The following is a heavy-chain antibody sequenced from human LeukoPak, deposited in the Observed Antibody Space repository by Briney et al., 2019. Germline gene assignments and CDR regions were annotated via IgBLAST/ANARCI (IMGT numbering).Heavy chain of an antibody. V-gene: IGHV2-70*11. CDR3: ARIFTVITGGNAFDI. CDR2: IDWDDDK. Sequence: SGPTLVNPTQTLTLTCTFSGFSLSTSGMCVSWIRQPPGKALEWLARIDWDDDKYYSTSLKTRLTISKDTSKNQVVLTMTNMDPVDTATYYCARIFTVITGGNAFDIWGQGTMVTVSS. J-gene: IGHJ3*02. CDR1: GFSLSTSGMC. D-gene: IGHD4-17*01.